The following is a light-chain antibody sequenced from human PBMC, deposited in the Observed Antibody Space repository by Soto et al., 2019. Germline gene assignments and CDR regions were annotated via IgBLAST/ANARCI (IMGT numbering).Light chain of an antibody. CDR3: QSYDRDLWV. J-gene: IGLJ3*02. Sequence: QSVLTQPPSVSGAPGQRVTISCTGSSSNIGAGYDVHWYQQLPGTAPKLLIYGNVNRPSGVPDRFSGSKSGTSASLAITGLQAEAEADYYCQSYDRDLWVFGGGTKLTVL. V-gene: IGLV1-40*01. CDR1: SSNIGAGYD. CDR2: GNV.